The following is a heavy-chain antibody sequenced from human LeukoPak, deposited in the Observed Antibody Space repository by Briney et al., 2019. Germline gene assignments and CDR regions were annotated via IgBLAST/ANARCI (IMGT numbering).Heavy chain of an antibody. Sequence: SETLSLTCTVSGGSINIYYWNWIRQPPGKGLEWIGYIYETGSTNYNPSLKSRVTISLDMSKNHFSLKLNSVTAADTAVYYCARDSPFSRDNYYGMDVWGQGTTVTVSS. J-gene: IGHJ6*02. V-gene: IGHV4-59*12. CDR3: ARDSPFSRDNYYGMDV. CDR2: IYETGST. D-gene: IGHD3-16*01. CDR1: GGSINIYY.